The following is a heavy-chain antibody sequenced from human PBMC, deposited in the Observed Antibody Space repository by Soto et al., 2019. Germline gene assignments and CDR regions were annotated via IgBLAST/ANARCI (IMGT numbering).Heavy chain of an antibody. CDR2: IIPILGIA. CDR3: ASSRTVSYYYYGMDV. J-gene: IGHJ6*02. Sequence: QVQLVQSGAEVKKPGSSVKVSCKASGGTFSSYTISWVRQAPGQGLEWMGRIIPILGIANYAQKFQGRVTITADKSXXTAYMELSSLRSEDTAVYYCASSRTVSYYYYGMDVWGQGTTVTVSS. D-gene: IGHD1-20*01. CDR1: GGTFSSYT. V-gene: IGHV1-69*02.